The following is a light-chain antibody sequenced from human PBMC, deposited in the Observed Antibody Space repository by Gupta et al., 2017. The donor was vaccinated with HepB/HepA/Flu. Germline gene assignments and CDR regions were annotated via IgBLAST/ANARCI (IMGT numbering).Light chain of an antibody. Sequence: DXXLTQXXSFLSXSVGDRVTITCRASQGISSYLAWYQQKPGKAPKLLIYAASTLQSGVPSRFSGSGSGTEFTLTISSLQPEDFATYYCQQLNSYPRTFGQGTKVEIK. CDR2: AAS. CDR1: QGISSY. V-gene: IGKV1-9*01. CDR3: QQLNSYPRT. J-gene: IGKJ1*01.